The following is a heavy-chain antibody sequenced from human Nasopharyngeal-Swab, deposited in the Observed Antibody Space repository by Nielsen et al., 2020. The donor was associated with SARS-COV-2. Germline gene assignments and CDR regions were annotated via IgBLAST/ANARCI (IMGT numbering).Heavy chain of an antibody. Sequence: GGSLRLSCAASGFTFSSYSMNWVRQAPGKGLEWVSSISSSSSYIYYADSVKGRFTISRDNAKNSLYLQMNSLRAEDTAVYYYARDQIPSYYYDSSGPNQIDYWGQGTLVTVSS. D-gene: IGHD3-22*01. CDR2: ISSSSSYI. V-gene: IGHV3-21*01. CDR3: ARDQIPSYYYDSSGPNQIDY. CDR1: GFTFSSYS. J-gene: IGHJ4*02.